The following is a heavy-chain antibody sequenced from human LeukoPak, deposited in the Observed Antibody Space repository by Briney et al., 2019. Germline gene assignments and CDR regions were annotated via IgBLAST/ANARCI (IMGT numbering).Heavy chain of an antibody. CDR3: ARAVAGSFSGVGFDY. CDR1: GDSVSSNSAA. CDR2: TYYRSKCYN. V-gene: IGHV6-1*01. Sequence: SQTLSLTCAISGDSVSSNSAAWNWIRQSPSRGLEWLGRTYYRSKCYNDYAVSVKSRITINPDTSKNQFSLQLNSETPEDTAVYYCARAVAGSFSGVGFDYWGQGTLVTVSS. J-gene: IGHJ4*02. D-gene: IGHD6-19*01.